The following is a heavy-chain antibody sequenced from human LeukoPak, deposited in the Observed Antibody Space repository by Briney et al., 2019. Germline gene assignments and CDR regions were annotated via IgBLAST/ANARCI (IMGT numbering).Heavy chain of an antibody. D-gene: IGHD3-16*01. Sequence: GGPLRLSCAASGFTFSSYWMNWARQAPGKGLEWVASINHNGNVNYYVDSVKGRFTVSRDNAKNSLYLQMSNLRAEDTAVYFCARGGGLDVWGQGATVTVSS. CDR3: ARGGGLDV. CDR1: GFTFSSYW. V-gene: IGHV3-7*03. CDR2: INHNGNVN. J-gene: IGHJ6*02.